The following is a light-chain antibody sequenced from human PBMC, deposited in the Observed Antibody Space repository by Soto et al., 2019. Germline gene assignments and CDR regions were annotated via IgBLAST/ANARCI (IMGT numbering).Light chain of an antibody. J-gene: IGKJ4*01. CDR3: QQFSSYPLT. CDR2: DAS. CDR1: QSVSSY. V-gene: IGKV3-11*01. Sequence: EIVLSQSPASLSLSPRQRDTLSCQASQSVSSYLAWYQQKPGQAPRILIYDASNRATGIPDRFSGGGSGTDFTLTISRMEPEDFAVYYCQQFSSYPLTFGGWTKVDIK.